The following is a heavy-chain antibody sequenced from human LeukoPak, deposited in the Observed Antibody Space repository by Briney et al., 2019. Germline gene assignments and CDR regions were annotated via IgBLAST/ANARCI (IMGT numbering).Heavy chain of an antibody. J-gene: IGHJ3*02. D-gene: IGHD3-3*01. V-gene: IGHV4-39*07. CDR1: GGSISSSTFY. CDR2: IYYSGST. CDR3: ARDKILDAFDI. Sequence: SETLSLTCTVSGGSISSSTFYWGWIRQPPGKGLEWIGSIYYSGSTYYNPSLKSRVTISVDTSKNQFSLKLTSVTTADTAVYYCARDKILDAFDIWGQGTMVTVSS.